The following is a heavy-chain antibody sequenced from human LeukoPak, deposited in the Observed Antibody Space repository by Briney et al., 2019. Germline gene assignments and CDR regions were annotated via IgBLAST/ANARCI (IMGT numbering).Heavy chain of an antibody. J-gene: IGHJ3*02. CDR3: TREAPVLRGSSGYYYAFDI. V-gene: IGHV3-49*03. CDR1: GFTFGDYA. CDR2: IRSKAYGGTT. Sequence: GGSLRLSCTASGFTFGDYAMSWFRQAPGKGLEWVGFIRSKAYGGTTEYAACVKGRFTISRDDSKSIAYLQMNSLKTEDTVVYYCTREAPVLRGSSGYYYAFDIWGQGTMVTVSS. D-gene: IGHD3-22*01.